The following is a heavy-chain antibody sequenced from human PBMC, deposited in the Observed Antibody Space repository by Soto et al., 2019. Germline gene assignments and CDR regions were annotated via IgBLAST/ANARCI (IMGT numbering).Heavy chain of an antibody. CDR2: ITGNGGTT. Sequence: VQLLASGGGLGQPGGSLTLSCAASGLTFNVYAMSWVRQAPGRGLEWVSSITGNGGTTYYADSVKGRFTISRDNSKNTRYLQMNSLRVEDTAVYYCAKDRPNYFGSGGGYYKAGGDYWGQGTRVTVSS. J-gene: IGHJ4*02. CDR3: AKDRPNYFGSGGGYYKAGGDY. CDR1: GLTFNVYA. V-gene: IGHV3-23*01. D-gene: IGHD3-10*01.